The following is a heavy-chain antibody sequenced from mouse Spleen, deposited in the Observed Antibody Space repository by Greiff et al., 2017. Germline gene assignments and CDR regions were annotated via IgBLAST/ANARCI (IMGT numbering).Heavy chain of an antibody. Sequence: QVQLKESGPGLVAPSQSLSITCTVSGFSLTSYDISWIRQPPGKGLEWLGVIWTGGGTNYNSAFMSRLSISKDNSKSQVFLKMNSLQTDDTAIYYCVRDDGYDNAMDYWGQGTSVTVSS. V-gene: IGHV2-9-2*01. CDR3: VRDDGYDNAMDY. D-gene: IGHD2-2*01. CDR2: IWTGGGT. CDR1: GFSLTSYD. J-gene: IGHJ4*01.